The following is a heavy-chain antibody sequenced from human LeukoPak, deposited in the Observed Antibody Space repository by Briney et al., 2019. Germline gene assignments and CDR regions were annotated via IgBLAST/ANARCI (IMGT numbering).Heavy chain of an antibody. D-gene: IGHD5-24*01. CDR3: AKDRGYKAVGYMDV. CDR1: GFSFSNYG. J-gene: IGHJ6*03. Sequence: GGSLRLSCVASGFSFSNYGMSWVRQSPGKGLEWVSAFSGGASRTYYADSVKGRFTISRDNSKNTLYLQMNSLRVEDTAVYYCAKDRGYKAVGYMDVWGKGTTVTVSS. V-gene: IGHV3-23*01. CDR2: FSGGASRT.